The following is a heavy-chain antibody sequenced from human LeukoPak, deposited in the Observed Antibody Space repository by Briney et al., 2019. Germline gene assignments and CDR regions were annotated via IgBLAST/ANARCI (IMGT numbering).Heavy chain of an antibody. Sequence: GGSLRLSCVASGFTFSTYEMNWVRQAPGKGLEWLSFISRSGSTIYYADSVKGRFTISRDNAKNSLYLQMNSLRAEDTAVYYCARDIPYDSGGPDAFDIWGRGTMVTVPS. V-gene: IGHV3-48*03. CDR2: ISRSGSTI. J-gene: IGHJ3*02. CDR1: GFTFSTYE. CDR3: ARDIPYDSGGPDAFDI. D-gene: IGHD3-22*01.